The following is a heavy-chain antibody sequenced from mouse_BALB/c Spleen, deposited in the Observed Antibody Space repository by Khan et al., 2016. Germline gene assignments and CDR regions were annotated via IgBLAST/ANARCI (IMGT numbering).Heavy chain of an antibody. Sequence: IQLVQSGPELVKPGASVKISCKASGYSFTGYFINWVMQSHGKSLEWIGRINPYNGDTFYNQKFKGKSTLTVDKSSRKAHMELRSLASEDSAVYYCAIGFYDYGGFAYWGQGTLVTVSA. D-gene: IGHD2-4*01. J-gene: IGHJ3*01. CDR3: AIGFYDYGGFAY. CDR2: INPYNGDT. V-gene: IGHV1-20*02. CDR1: GYSFTGYF.